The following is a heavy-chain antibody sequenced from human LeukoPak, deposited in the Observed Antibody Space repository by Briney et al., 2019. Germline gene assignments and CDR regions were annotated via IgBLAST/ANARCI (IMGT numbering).Heavy chain of an antibody. D-gene: IGHD2-15*01. Sequence: GGSLRLSCTASGFTFDDYAMSWVRQAPGKGLEWVGFIRSKPYGGTTDYAASVKGRFSISRDDSKSIAYLQMDSLKAEDPAVYYCSSRRHCSGASCFQGLDYWGQGTLVTVSS. CDR1: GFTFDDYA. V-gene: IGHV3-49*04. CDR2: IRSKPYGGTT. CDR3: SSRRHCSGASCFQGLDY. J-gene: IGHJ4*02.